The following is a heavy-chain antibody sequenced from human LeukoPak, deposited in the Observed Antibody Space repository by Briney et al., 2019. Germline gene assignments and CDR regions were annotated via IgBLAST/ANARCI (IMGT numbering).Heavy chain of an antibody. CDR2: ISGSGGYT. Sequence: GGSLGLSCAASGFTFSGYAMSWVRQAPGKGLEWVSAISGSGGYTYYADSVKGRFTISRDNSKNTLYLQMNSLRAEDTAVYYCAKGYCSSTSCYFHYYGMDVWGQGTTVTVSS. CDR3: AKGYCSSTSCYFHYYGMDV. J-gene: IGHJ6*02. V-gene: IGHV3-23*01. D-gene: IGHD2-2*01. CDR1: GFTFSGYA.